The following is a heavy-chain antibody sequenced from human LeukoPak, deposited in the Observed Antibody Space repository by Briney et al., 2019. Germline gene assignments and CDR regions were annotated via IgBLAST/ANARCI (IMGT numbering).Heavy chain of an antibody. J-gene: IGHJ4*02. CDR1: GYTFTGYY. CDR3: VRWLPDY. V-gene: IGHV1-2*04. CDR2: INPNSGGT. Sequence: ASVKVSCKASGYTFTGYYMHWVRQAPGQGLEWMGWINPNSGGTNYAQKFQGWVTMTTDTSASTAYMELKSLRSDDTAVYYCVRWLPDYWGQGTLVTVSS. D-gene: IGHD5-12*01.